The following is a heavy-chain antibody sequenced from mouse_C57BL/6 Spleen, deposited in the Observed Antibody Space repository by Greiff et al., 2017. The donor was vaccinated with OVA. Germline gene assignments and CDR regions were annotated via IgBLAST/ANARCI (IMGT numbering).Heavy chain of an antibody. CDR3: ARAGDYSNYAWFAY. CDR2: IYPGDGDT. Sequence: QVHVKQSGAELVKPGASVKISCKASGYAFSSYWMNWVKQRPGKGLEWIGQIYPGDGDTNYNGKFKGKATLTADKSSSTAYMQLSSLTSEDSAVYFCARAGDYSNYAWFAYWGQGTLVTVSA. J-gene: IGHJ3*01. D-gene: IGHD2-5*01. CDR1: GYAFSSYW. V-gene: IGHV1-80*01.